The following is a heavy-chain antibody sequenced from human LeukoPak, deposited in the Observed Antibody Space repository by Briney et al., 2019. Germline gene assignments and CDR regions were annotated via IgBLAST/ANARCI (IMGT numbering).Heavy chain of an antibody. CDR3: ARARGYFDY. D-gene: IGHD3-10*01. J-gene: IGHJ4*02. CDR2: IYTSGST. Sequence: PSETLSLTCTVSGGSISSYYWSWIRQPPGKGLEWIGYIYTSGSTNYNPSLKSRVTISVDTSKNQFSLKLSSMTAADTAVYYCARARGYFDYWGQGTLVTVSS. V-gene: IGHV4-4*09. CDR1: GGSISSYY.